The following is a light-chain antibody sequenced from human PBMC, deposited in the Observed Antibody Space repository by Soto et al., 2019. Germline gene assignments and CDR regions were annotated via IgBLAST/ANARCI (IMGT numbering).Light chain of an antibody. Sequence: QSALTQPASVSGSPGQSITISCTGTSSDVGNYNPVSWYQQYPGKAPKLMIYEGIKRPSGVSNRFSGSQSGTTASLTISGLQTEDEADYYCCSYAGTMSWVFGGGTKVTVL. CDR3: CSYAGTMSWV. CDR1: SSDVGNYNP. J-gene: IGLJ3*02. CDR2: EGI. V-gene: IGLV2-23*01.